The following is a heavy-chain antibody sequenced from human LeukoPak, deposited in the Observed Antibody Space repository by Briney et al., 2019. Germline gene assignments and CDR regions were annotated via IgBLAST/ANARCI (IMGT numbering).Heavy chain of an antibody. D-gene: IGHD3-3*02. CDR1: GFAFNTYA. J-gene: IGHJ4*02. Sequence: GGSLRLSCAASGFAFNTYAMHWVRQAPGKGLEWVAVVSHDGSNKYYTESVKGRFTVSRDNSKNTLFLQMNSLRPEDTAVYYCAIIFGGWGQGTLLTVSS. V-gene: IGHV3-30-3*01. CDR2: VSHDGSNK. CDR3: AIIFGG.